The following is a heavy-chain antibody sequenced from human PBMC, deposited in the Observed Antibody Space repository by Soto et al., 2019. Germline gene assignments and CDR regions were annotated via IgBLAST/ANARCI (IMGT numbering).Heavy chain of an antibody. D-gene: IGHD3-16*01. CDR2: IKSDGSST. Sequence: VGSLRLSCVASGFSFDSYAMSWVRQAPGKGLEWVSAIKSDGSSTYYAASVKDRFIISRDNSKNTLYLQLNSLRAEDTAVYYCAQLGLMTFSHKHYFNHWGRGTLVTVSS. CDR1: GFSFDSYA. V-gene: IGHV3-23*01. CDR3: AQLGLMTFSHKHYFNH. J-gene: IGHJ4*02.